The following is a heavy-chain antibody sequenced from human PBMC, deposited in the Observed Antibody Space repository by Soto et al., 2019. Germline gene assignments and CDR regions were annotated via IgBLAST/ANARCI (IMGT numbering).Heavy chain of an antibody. CDR2: IYYSGST. CDR3: ARVATMIVVAGLPTQHDAFDI. Sequence: PSETLSLTCTVSGGSISSYYWSWIRQPPGKGLEWIGYIYYSGSTNYNPSLKSRVTISVDTSKNQFSLKLSSVTAADTAVYYCARVATMIVVAGLPTQHDAFDIWGQGTMVTVSS. J-gene: IGHJ3*02. CDR1: GGSISSYY. D-gene: IGHD3-22*01. V-gene: IGHV4-59*01.